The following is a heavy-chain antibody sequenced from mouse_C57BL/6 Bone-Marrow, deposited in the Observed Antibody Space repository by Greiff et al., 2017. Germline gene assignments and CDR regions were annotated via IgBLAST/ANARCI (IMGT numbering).Heavy chain of an antibody. J-gene: IGHJ4*01. CDR1: GFTFSDAW. Sequence: EVKLMESGGGLVQPGGSMKLSCAASGFTFSDAWMDWVRQSPEKGLEWVAEIRNKANNHATYYAESVKGRFTISRDDSKSSVYLQMNSLRAEDTGIYYCTSGSSYYYAMDYWGQGTSVTVSS. D-gene: IGHD1-1*01. CDR3: TSGSSYYYAMDY. CDR2: IRNKANNHAT. V-gene: IGHV6-6*01.